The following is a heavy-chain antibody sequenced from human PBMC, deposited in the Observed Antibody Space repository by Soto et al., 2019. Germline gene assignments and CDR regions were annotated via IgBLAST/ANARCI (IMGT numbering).Heavy chain of an antibody. CDR1: GFTFSSYT. J-gene: IGHJ4*02. CDR3: AKDWEFDWPNYYCDY. Sequence: EGSLRLSCAASGFTFSSYTMRWLRQAPGKGLEWVSAISGDGSSTYFADSGKGRFTISRDNSKNTLYRQMNSLRAEDTAVYYCAKDWEFDWPNYYCDYWGQGTLVTVSS. D-gene: IGHD3-9*01. CDR2: ISGDGSST. V-gene: IGHV3-23*01.